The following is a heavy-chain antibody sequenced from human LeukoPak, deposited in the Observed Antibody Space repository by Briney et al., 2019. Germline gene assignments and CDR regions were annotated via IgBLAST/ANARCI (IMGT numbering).Heavy chain of an antibody. CDR3: VRVDGYNEKDYYYMDV. J-gene: IGHJ6*03. CDR1: GGSISSGGYS. CDR2: IYHSGST. V-gene: IGHV4-30-2*01. Sequence: PSQTLSLTCTVSGGSISSGGYSWSWIRQPPGKGLEWIGYIYHSGSTYYNPSLKSRVTISVDTSKNQFSLKLSSVTAADTAVYYCVRVDGYNEKDYYYMDVWGKGTTVAVSS. D-gene: IGHD5-24*01.